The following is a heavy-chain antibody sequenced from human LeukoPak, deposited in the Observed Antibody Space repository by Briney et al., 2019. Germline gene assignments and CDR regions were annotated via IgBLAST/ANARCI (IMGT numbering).Heavy chain of an antibody. CDR2: ISGSGGST. D-gene: IGHD4-23*01. Sequence: GGSLRLSCAASGFTFSSYTMSWVRQAPGKGLEWVSAISGSGGSTNYADSVKGRFTISRDNTKNSLYLQMNSLRAEDTAVYYCARAGYGGNSVFWYFDLWGRGTMVTVSS. V-gene: IGHV3-23*01. CDR1: GFTFSSYT. J-gene: IGHJ2*01. CDR3: ARAGYGGNSVFWYFDL.